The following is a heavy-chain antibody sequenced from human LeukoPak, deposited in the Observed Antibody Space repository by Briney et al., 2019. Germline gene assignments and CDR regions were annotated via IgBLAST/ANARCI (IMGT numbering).Heavy chain of an antibody. CDR3: ARAIYRGSRFDY. CDR2: INHSGST. V-gene: IGHV4-34*01. CDR1: GGSFSGYY. D-gene: IGHD1-26*01. Sequence: SETLSLTCAVYGGSFSGYYWSWIRQPPGKGLEWIGEINHSGSTNYNPSLKSRVTISVDTSKNQFSLKLSSVTAADTAVYYCARAIYRGSRFDYWGQGTLATVSS. J-gene: IGHJ4*02.